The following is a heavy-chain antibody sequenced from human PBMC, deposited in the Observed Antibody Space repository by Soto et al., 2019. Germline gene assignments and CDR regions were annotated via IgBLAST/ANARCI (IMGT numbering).Heavy chain of an antibody. D-gene: IGHD3-22*01. J-gene: IGHJ3*02. Sequence: QVQLVESGGGVVQPGRSLRLSCAASGLTFTNHAMHWVRQAPGRGLEWVAVISYDGSSEYYADSVKGRVTFSRDNSKNTLFLQMKSLRPDATAVYYCARGASSAYLHDGFDIWGQGTRVIVSS. CDR3: ARGASSAYLHDGFDI. CDR1: GLTFTNHA. V-gene: IGHV3-30-3*01. CDR2: ISYDGSSE.